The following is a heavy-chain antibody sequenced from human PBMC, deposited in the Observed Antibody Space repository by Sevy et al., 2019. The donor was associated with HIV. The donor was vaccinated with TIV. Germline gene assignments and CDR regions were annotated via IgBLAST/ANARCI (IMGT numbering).Heavy chain of an antibody. CDR1: GFTFDDYG. J-gene: IGHJ6*03. Sequence: GGSLRLSCAASGFTFDDYGMSWVRQAPGKGLEWVSGINWNGGSTGYADSVKGRFTISRDNAKKSLYLQMNSLRAEDTALYHCARAGYYDSSGPRVGYYYYYYMDVWGKGTTVTVSS. CDR2: INWNGGST. CDR3: ARAGYYDSSGPRVGYYYYYYMDV. D-gene: IGHD3-22*01. V-gene: IGHV3-20*01.